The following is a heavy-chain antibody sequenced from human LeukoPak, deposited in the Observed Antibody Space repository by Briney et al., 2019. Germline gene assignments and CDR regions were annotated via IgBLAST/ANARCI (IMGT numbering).Heavy chain of an antibody. D-gene: IGHD6-13*01. J-gene: IGHJ4*02. CDR1: GFTLSSYA. CDR3: AKQSAGSAAWYILHYDF. V-gene: IGHV3-23*01. CDR2: VDGGGGGT. Sequence: GGSLRLSCAASGFTLSSYAMTWVRQAPGRGLEWVSSVDGGGGGTYYADSVKGRFTISRDNSKDTLYLQMNGLRAEDTAVYFCAKQSAGSAAWYILHYDFWGQGTLVTVSS.